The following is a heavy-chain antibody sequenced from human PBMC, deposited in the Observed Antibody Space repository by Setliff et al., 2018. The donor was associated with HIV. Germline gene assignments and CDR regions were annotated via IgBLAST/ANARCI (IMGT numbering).Heavy chain of an antibody. J-gene: IGHJ3*02. CDR2: IYTSGST. Sequence: SETLSLTCTVSGGSISSYYWSWIRQPAGKGLEWIGRIYTSGSTNYNPSLKSRVTMSVDTSKNQFSLKLSSVTAADTAVYYVARDSMIVVTYAFDIWGQGTMVTVSS. V-gene: IGHV4-4*07. CDR3: ARDSMIVVTYAFDI. CDR1: GGSISSYY. D-gene: IGHD3-22*01.